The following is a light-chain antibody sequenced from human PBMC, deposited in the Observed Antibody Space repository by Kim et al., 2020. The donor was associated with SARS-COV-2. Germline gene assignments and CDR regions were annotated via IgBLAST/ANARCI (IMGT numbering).Light chain of an antibody. CDR3: QHYDNSPLT. CDR1: QSINSRF. J-gene: IGKJ4*01. V-gene: IGKV3-20*01. Sequence: EIVLTQSPGTLSVSPGERATLSCRASQSINSRFLAWYQQRPGQAPRLLIYGASSRATSIPDRFSGSGSGTDFTLTITRLEPEDVAVYFCQHYDNSPLTFGGGTKVDIK. CDR2: GAS.